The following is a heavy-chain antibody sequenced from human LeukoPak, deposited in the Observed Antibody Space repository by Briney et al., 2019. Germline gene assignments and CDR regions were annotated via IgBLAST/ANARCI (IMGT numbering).Heavy chain of an antibody. CDR3: ARDGSYGGY. V-gene: IGHV3-7*01. D-gene: IGHD1-26*01. CDR1: GFTFSSYA. CDR2: VKQDGSEK. J-gene: IGHJ4*02. Sequence: GGSLRLSCAASGFTFSSYAMSWVRQAPGKGLEWVANVKQDGSEKYYVDSVKGRFTISRDNAKNSLYLQMNSLRAEDTAVYYCARDGSYGGYWGQGTLVTVSS.